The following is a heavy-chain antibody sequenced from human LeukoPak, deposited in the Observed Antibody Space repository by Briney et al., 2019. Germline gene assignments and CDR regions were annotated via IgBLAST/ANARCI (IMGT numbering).Heavy chain of an antibody. V-gene: IGHV4-38-2*02. J-gene: IGHJ3*02. CDR2: MHHSGST. CDR3: ARVMGVNAFDI. CDR1: GSSISSVYY. D-gene: IGHD1-26*01. Sequence: PSETLSLTCTVSGSSISSVYYWGWVRQPPGKGLEWIGTMHHSGSTYYNPSLKSRVTISVDRSKNQFSLKLSSVTAADTAVYYCARVMGVNAFDIWGQGTMVTASS.